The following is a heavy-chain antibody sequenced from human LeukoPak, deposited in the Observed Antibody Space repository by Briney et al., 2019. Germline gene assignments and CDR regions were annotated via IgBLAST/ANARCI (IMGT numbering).Heavy chain of an antibody. V-gene: IGHV4-39*01. CDR3: ARHSGMVDRHFAH. CDR1: GGSIFISSYY. Sequence: SETLSLTCNVSGGSIFISSYYWGWVRQSPGKGLEWIGSMSYGGSPSYNPSLKSRVTMSVDTSKNTFSLKVTSVTAAVTAVYFCARHSGMVDRHFAHWGQGTLVPVSS. J-gene: IGHJ4*02. CDR2: MSYGGSP. D-gene: IGHD3-3*01.